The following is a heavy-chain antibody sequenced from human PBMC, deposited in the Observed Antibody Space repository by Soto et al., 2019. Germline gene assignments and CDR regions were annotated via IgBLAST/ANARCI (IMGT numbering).Heavy chain of an antibody. CDR2: IYYSGST. CDR1: GGSISSSSYY. V-gene: IGHV4-39*01. J-gene: IGHJ6*02. CDR3: ARPGYYKRSVSDYYYYGMDV. Sequence: QLQLQESGPGLVKPSETLSLTCTVSGGSISSSSYYWGWIRQPPGKGLEWIGSIYYSGSTYYNPSLKSRVTLSVDTSKNQFSLKLSSVTAADTAVYYCARPGYYKRSVSDYYYYGMDVWGQGTTVTVSS. D-gene: IGHD3-9*01.